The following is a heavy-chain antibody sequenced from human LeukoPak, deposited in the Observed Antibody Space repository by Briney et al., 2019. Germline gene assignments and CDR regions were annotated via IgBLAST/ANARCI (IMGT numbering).Heavy chain of an antibody. CDR1: GYTFTSYD. CDR3: ARELLGTYYYDSSGLENWFDP. CDR2: MNPNSGNT. D-gene: IGHD3-22*01. V-gene: IGHV1-8*01. Sequence: ASVKVSCKASGYTFTSYDINWVRQATGQGLEWMGWMNPNSGNTGYAQKFQGRVTITTDESTSTAYMELSSLRSEDTAVYYCARELLGTYYYDSSGLENWFDPWGQGTLVTVSS. J-gene: IGHJ5*02.